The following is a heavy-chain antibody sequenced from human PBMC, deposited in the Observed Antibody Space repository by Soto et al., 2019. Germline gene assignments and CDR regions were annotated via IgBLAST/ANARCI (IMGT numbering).Heavy chain of an antibody. CDR1: GYTFTSYG. Sequence: ASVKVSFKASGYTFTSYGISWVRQAPGQGLEWMGWISAYNGNTNYAQKLQGKVTMTTDTSTSTAYMELRSLRSDDTAVYYCARDLVLLWFGESNDAFDIWGQGTMVTVSS. J-gene: IGHJ3*02. V-gene: IGHV1-18*01. CDR3: ARDLVLLWFGESNDAFDI. D-gene: IGHD3-10*01. CDR2: ISAYNGNT.